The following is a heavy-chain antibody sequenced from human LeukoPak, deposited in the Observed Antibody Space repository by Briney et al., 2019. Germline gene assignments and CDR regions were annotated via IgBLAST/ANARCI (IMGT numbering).Heavy chain of an antibody. CDR2: ISSRSSYI. J-gene: IGHJ4*02. D-gene: IGHD3-22*01. V-gene: IGHV3-21*01. CDR3: ARDGYNYYDSSGYSN. Sequence: KAGGSLRLSCAASGFTFSSYSMNWVRQAPGKGLEWVSSISSRSSYIYYADSVKGRFTISRDNAKNSLYLQMNSLRAEDTAVYYCARDGYNYYDSSGYSNWGQGTLVTVSS. CDR1: GFTFSSYS.